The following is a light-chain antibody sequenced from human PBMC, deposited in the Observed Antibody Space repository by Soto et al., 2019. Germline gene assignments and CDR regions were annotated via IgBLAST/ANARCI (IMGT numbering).Light chain of an antibody. CDR1: QTVSSSY. CDR3: QQYGSSPRT. CDR2: GAS. V-gene: IGKV3-20*01. Sequence: EIVLTQSPGTLSLSPGERATISCRASQTVSSSYLAWYQQKLGQAPRLLIYGASNRATGIPDRFSGSGSGTDFTLTISRLEPEDFAVYYCQQYGSSPRTFGQGTKV. J-gene: IGKJ1*01.